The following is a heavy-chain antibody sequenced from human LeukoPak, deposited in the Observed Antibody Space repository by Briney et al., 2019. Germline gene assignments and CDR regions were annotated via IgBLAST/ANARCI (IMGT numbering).Heavy chain of an antibody. CDR2: IYYSGST. J-gene: IGHJ3*02. D-gene: IGHD1-26*01. CDR1: GGSISSYY. CDR3: ARSPRIVGATRDAFDI. V-gene: IGHV4-59*08. Sequence: PSETLSLTCTVSGGSISSYYWSWIRQPPGKGLEWIGYIYYSGSTNYNPSLKSRVTISVDTSKNQFSLKLSSVTAADTAVYYCARSPRIVGATRDAFDIWGQGTMVTVSS.